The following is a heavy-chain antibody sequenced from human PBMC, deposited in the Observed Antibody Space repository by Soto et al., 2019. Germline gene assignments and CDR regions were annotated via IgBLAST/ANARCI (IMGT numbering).Heavy chain of an antibody. V-gene: IGHV4-34*01. CDR1: GGSFSGYY. CDR2: INHSGST. J-gene: IGHJ4*02. D-gene: IGHD5-12*01. Sequence: SETLSLTCAVYGGSFSGYYWSWIRQPPGKGLEWIGEINHSGSTNYNPSLKSRVTISVDTSKNQFSLKLSSVTAADTAVYYCASWPIVATKYFDYWGQGTLVTVSS. CDR3: ASWPIVATKYFDY.